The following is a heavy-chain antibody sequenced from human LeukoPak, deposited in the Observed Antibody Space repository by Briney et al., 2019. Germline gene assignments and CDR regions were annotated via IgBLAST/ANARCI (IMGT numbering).Heavy chain of an antibody. V-gene: IGHV4-34*01. CDR3: ARAPELELPERGYWFDP. J-gene: IGHJ5*02. CDR2: INHSGST. CDR1: GGSFSGYY. D-gene: IGHD1-7*01. Sequence: PSETLSLTCAVYGGSFSGYYWSWIRQPPGKGLEWIGEINHSGSTNYNPSLKSRVTISVDTSKNQFSLKLSSVTAADTAVYYCARAPELELPERGYWFDPWGQGTLVTVSS.